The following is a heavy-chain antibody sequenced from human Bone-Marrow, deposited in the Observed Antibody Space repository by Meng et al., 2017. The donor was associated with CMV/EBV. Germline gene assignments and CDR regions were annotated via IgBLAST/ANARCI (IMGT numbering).Heavy chain of an antibody. CDR3: ARRSSTSLEGAFDI. V-gene: IGHV5-51*01. J-gene: IGHJ3*02. D-gene: IGHD2-2*01. CDR1: GYSFTSYW. Sequence: GESLKISCQGSGYSFTSYWIGWVRQMPGKGLEWMGIIYPGDSDIRYSPSLQGPVTISVDKSIDTAYLQWSSLKASDTAMYYCARRSSTSLEGAFDIWGQGTMVTVSS. CDR2: IYPGDSDI.